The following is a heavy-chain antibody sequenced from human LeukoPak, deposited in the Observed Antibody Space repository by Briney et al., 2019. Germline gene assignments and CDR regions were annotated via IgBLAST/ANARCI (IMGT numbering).Heavy chain of an antibody. Sequence: GGSLRLSCAASGFTFSSYGMSWVRQAPGKGLQWVSAISGDGKDRDYPDSVKGRFTISRDNSKNTLYLQMNSLRVEDTAVYYCARDSSMLRGPLVIYYFDFWGQGTLVTVSS. V-gene: IGHV3-23*01. J-gene: IGHJ4*02. CDR2: ISGDGKDR. D-gene: IGHD3-10*01. CDR3: ARDSSMLRGPLVIYYFDF. CDR1: GFTFSSYG.